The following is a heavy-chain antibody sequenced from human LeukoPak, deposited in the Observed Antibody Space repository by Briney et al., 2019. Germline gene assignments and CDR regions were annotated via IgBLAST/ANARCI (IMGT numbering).Heavy chain of an antibody. D-gene: IGHD5-24*01. Sequence: GGSLRLSCAASGFTLSTYAMNWVRQAPGKGLEWVSGTSSGDESTYYADSMKARFTISRDKSKNTLYLKIHSLSAEDTAVYYCARDRRERRDGYHYWGALEMWGQGTMVTVSS. CDR3: ARDRRERRDGYHYWGALEM. CDR1: GFTLSTYA. CDR2: TSSGDEST. J-gene: IGHJ3*02. V-gene: IGHV3-23*01.